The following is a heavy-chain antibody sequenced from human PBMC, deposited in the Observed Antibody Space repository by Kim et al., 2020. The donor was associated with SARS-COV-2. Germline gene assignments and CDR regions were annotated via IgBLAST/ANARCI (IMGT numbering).Heavy chain of an antibody. J-gene: IGHJ4*02. CDR1: GGSFSGYY. CDR3: ARVGRSYGSGSYAIDY. Sequence: SETLSLTCAVYGGSFSGYYWSWIRQPPGKGLEWIGEINHSGSTNYNPSLKSRVTISVDTSKNQFSLKLSSVTAADTAVYYCARVGRSYGSGSYAIDYWGQGTLVTVSS. V-gene: IGHV4-34*01. CDR2: INHSGST. D-gene: IGHD3-10*01.